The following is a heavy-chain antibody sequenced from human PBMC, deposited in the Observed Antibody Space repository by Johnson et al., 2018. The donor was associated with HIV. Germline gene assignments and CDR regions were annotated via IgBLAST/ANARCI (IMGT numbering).Heavy chain of an antibody. CDR1: GFIFSDYY. V-gene: IGHV3-11*01. CDR2: ISSSGSTI. D-gene: IGHD6-19*01. J-gene: IGHJ3*02. Sequence: QVQLVESGGGLVKPGGSLRLSCAASGFIFSDYYMSWIRQAPGKGLEWVSYISSSGSTIQYADSVKGQFTISRDNSNNTLYLQMNSLRAEDTAVYFCAKSSIAVQDAFDIWGQGTMVTVSS. CDR3: AKSSIAVQDAFDI.